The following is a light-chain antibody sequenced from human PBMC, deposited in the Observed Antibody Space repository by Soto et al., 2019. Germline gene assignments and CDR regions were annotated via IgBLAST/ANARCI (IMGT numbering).Light chain of an antibody. CDR1: STDVGGYNY. CDR2: EVS. CDR3: SAYAGSNNFV. Sequence: QFALTQPPSAAGSPGQSVTISCTGTSTDVGGYNYVSWYQQYPGKAPKLMIYEVSQRPSGVPDRFSGSKSGNTASLTVSGLQTEDEADYYCSAYAGSNNFVFGSGTKVTVL. J-gene: IGLJ1*01. V-gene: IGLV2-8*01.